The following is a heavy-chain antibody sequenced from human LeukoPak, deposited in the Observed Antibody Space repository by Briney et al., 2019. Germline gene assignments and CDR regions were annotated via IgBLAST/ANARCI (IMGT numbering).Heavy chain of an antibody. CDR3: ARGLLAAAGIDY. V-gene: IGHV3-7*04. Sequence: PGGSPRLSSAASGFTSTRYWMTCVRQAPGKGLEWGANIKQDGSEKNHVDSVQGRFTISRDNAKNSLYLQMNSLRAEDTAVYYCARGLLAAAGIDYWGQGALVTVSS. CDR2: IKQDGSEK. CDR1: GFTSTRYW. D-gene: IGHD6-13*01. J-gene: IGHJ4*02.